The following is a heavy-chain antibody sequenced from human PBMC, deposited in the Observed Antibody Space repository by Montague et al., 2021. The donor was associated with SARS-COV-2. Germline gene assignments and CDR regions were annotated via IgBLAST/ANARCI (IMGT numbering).Heavy chain of an antibody. CDR1: GGSFSGYY. CDR3: ARVRYYGSGTSLCMDV. CDR2: INHCGST. D-gene: IGHD3-10*01. Sequence: SETLSLTCAVYGGSFSGYYWSWIRQPPGKGLEWIGEINHCGSTNYNPSLKSRVTISVDTSKNQFSLKLSSVTAVDTAVYYCARVRYYGSGTSLCMDVWGQGTTVTVSS. J-gene: IGHJ6*02. V-gene: IGHV4-34*01.